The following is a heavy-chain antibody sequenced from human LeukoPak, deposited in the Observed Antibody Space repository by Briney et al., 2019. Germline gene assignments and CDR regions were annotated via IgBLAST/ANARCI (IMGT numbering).Heavy chain of an antibody. D-gene: IGHD1-26*01. J-gene: IGHJ4*02. CDR1: GFTFSSYW. CDR2: MNGDGSDT. V-gene: IGHV3-74*01. CDR3: AWGATTLDY. Sequence: GGSLRLSCAASGFTFSSYWMHWVRQAPGKGPVWVSRMNGDGSDTSHADSAKGRFTISRDNAKNTLYLQMNSLRAEDTAVYYCAWGATTLDYWGQGTLVTVSS.